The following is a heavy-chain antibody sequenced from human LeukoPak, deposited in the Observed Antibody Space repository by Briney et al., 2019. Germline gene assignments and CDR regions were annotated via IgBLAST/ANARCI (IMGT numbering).Heavy chain of an antibody. CDR1: GFTFSSYW. D-gene: IGHD3-10*01. V-gene: IGHV3-7*01. CDR3: AREHTMVRGVYGY. J-gene: IGHJ4*02. Sequence: GGSLRLSCAASGFTFSSYWMSWVRQAPGKGLEWVANIKQDGSEKYYVDSVKGRFTISRDNAKNSLYLQMNSLRAEDTAVYYCAREHTMVRGVYGYWGQGTLVTVSS. CDR2: IKQDGSEK.